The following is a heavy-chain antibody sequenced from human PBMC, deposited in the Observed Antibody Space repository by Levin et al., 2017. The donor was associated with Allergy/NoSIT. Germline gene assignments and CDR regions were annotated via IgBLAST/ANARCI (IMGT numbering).Heavy chain of an antibody. CDR2: IKSKTDGETT. J-gene: IGHJ1*01. V-gene: IGHV3-15*01. CDR3: TTAAGATLYFQH. D-gene: IGHD1-26*01. Sequence: PGGSLRLSCAASGFTFSKAWMSWVRQAPGKGLEWVGRIKSKTDGETTDYAAPVKGRFTISRDDSKNTLYLQMNSLKTEDTAVYYCTTAAGATLYFQHWGQGTLVTVSS. CDR1: GFTFSKAW.